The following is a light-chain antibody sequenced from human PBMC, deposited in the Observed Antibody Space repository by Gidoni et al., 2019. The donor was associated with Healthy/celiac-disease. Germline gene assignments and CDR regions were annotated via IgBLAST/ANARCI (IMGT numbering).Light chain of an antibody. CDR2: DAS. Sequence: EIVLTQSPATLSLSPGERATLSCRASQRVSSYLAWYQQKPGQAPRRLIYDASNRATGIPARFSGSGSGTDFTLTISSLEPEDFAVYYCQQRSNCPITFGQGTRLEIK. V-gene: IGKV3-11*01. CDR3: QQRSNCPIT. J-gene: IGKJ5*01. CDR1: QRVSSY.